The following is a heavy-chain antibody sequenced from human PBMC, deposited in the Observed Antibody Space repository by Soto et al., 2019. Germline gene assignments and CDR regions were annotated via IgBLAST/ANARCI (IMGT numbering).Heavy chain of an antibody. CDR1: GSTFTDYY. CDR3: AISKKHSFGSLFDY. Sequence: ASVKVSCKASGSTFTDYYMHWVRQAPGQGLEWMGWINPNSGGTNYAQKFQGWVTMTRDTSINTAYMELRRLESDDTAIYYCAISKKHSFGSLFDYWGQGTLVTVSS. V-gene: IGHV1-2*04. D-gene: IGHD5-18*01. CDR2: INPNSGGT. J-gene: IGHJ4*02.